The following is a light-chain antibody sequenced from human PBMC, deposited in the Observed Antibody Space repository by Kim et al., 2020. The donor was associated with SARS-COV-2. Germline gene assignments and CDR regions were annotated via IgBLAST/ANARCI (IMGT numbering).Light chain of an antibody. V-gene: IGKV3-20*01. CDR3: EEYGTSPRK. J-gene: IGKJ1*01. Sequence: EIVLTQSPATLSLSPGERATLSCRASQSVSSSYIAWYQQKPGHPHRLLIYGASNRATGIPDRFSGSGSGTDFTLTISILESEDLAVYYCEEYGTSPRKFGQGTKVDIK. CDR2: GAS. CDR1: QSVSSSY.